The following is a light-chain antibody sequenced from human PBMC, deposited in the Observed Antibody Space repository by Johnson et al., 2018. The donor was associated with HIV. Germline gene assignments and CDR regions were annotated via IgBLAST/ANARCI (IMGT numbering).Light chain of an antibody. CDR3: GTWDSSLSVYV. Sequence: QSVLTQPPSVSAAPGQKVTIYCSGSSSNIGNNYVSWYQQLPGGAPKLLIYENNMRPSGIPDRFSGSKSGTSATLDIPGLQPGDEADYYCGTWDSSLSVYVFGNGTKVTVL. J-gene: IGLJ1*01. CDR1: SSNIGNNY. V-gene: IGLV1-51*02. CDR2: ENN.